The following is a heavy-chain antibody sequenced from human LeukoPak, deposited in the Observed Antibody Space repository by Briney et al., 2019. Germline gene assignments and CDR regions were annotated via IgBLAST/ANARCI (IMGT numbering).Heavy chain of an antibody. V-gene: IGHV1-18*01. CDR1: GYTFTSYG. D-gene: IGHD5-18*01. CDR3: ARGQYVDTAMVYHYYMDV. J-gene: IGHJ6*03. Sequence: GASVKVSCKASGYTFTSYGISWVRQAPGQGLEWMGWISAYNGNTNYAQKLQGRVTMTTDTSTSTAYMELRSLRSDDTAVYYCARGQYVDTAMVYHYYMDVWGKGTTVTVSS. CDR2: ISAYNGNT.